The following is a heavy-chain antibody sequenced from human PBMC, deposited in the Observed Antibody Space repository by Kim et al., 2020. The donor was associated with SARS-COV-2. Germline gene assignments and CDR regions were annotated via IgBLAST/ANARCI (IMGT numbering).Heavy chain of an antibody. D-gene: IGHD3-22*01. Sequence: SETLSLTCAVSGGSISSSNWWSWVRQPPGKGLEWIGEIYHSGSTNYNPSLKSRVTISVDKSKNQFSLKLSSVTAADTAVYYCAREDLDDRGGMDVWGQGTTVPVPS. J-gene: IGHJ6*02. V-gene: IGHV4-4*02. CDR2: IYHSGST. CDR3: AREDLDDRGGMDV. CDR1: GGSISSSNW.